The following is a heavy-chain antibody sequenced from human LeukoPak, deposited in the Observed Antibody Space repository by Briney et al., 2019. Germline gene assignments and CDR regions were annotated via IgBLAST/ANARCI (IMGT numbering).Heavy chain of an antibody. Sequence: ASVKVSCKASGYTFTSYGISWVRQAPGQGLEWPGWISTYNGDPKYARKVQGRVTMSTDTSTSTAYMELRSLRSDDTAVYYCARDAVVGATLRGAFFCWFDPWGQGTLVTVSS. D-gene: IGHD1-26*01. CDR2: ISTYNGDP. V-gene: IGHV1-18*01. J-gene: IGHJ5*02. CDR3: ARDAVVGATLRGAFFCWFDP. CDR1: GYTFTSYG.